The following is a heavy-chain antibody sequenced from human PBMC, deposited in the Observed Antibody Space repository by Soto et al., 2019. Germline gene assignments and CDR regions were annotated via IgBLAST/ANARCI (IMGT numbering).Heavy chain of an antibody. Sequence: SETLSLTCAVSGGSISSSNWWSWVRQPPGKGLEWIGEIYHSGSTNYNPSLKSRVTISVDKSKNQFSLKLSSVTAADTAVYYCARVTVWGSYRYPLDYWGQGTLVTVSS. V-gene: IGHV4-4*02. CDR1: GGSISSSNW. D-gene: IGHD3-16*02. CDR3: ARVTVWGSYRYPLDY. J-gene: IGHJ4*02. CDR2: IYHSGST.